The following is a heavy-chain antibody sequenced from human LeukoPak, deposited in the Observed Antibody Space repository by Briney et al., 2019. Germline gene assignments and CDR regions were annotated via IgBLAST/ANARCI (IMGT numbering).Heavy chain of an antibody. CDR1: GGTFSSYA. D-gene: IGHD3-22*01. J-gene: IGHJ6*02. Sequence: ASVKASCKASGGTFSSYAISWVRQAPGQGLEWMGGIIPIFGTANYAQKFQGRVTITADESTSTAYMELSSLRSEDTAVYYCAADYYDSSGYYLGYYGMDVWGQGTTVTVSS. CDR2: IIPIFGTA. CDR3: AADYYDSSGYYLGYYGMDV. V-gene: IGHV1-69*13.